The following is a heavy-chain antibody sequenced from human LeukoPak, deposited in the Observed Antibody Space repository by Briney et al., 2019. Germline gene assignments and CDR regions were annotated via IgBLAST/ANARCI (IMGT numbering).Heavy chain of an antibody. CDR3: ARDYYDFWSGYYSSGMDV. Sequence: SCKASGGTFSSYAISWVRQAPGKGLEWVANIKQDGSEKYYVDSVKGRFTISRDNAKNSLYLQMNSLRAEDTAVYYCARDYYDFWSGYYSSGMDVWGQGTTVTVSS. D-gene: IGHD3-3*01. CDR2: IKQDGSEK. J-gene: IGHJ6*02. CDR1: GGTFSSYA. V-gene: IGHV3-7*01.